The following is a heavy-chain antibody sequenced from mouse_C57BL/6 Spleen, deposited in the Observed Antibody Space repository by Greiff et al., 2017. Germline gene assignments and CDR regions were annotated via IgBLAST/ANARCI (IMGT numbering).Heavy chain of an antibody. J-gene: IGHJ2*01. Sequence: EVKLVESGGGLVKPGGSLKLSCAASGFTFSSYAMSWVRQTPEKRLEWVATISDGGSYTYYPDNVKGRFTISRDNAKNNLYLQMSHLKSEDTAMYYCARDGVYGSLTFDYWGQGTTLTVSS. CDR1: GFTFSSYA. CDR3: ARDGVYGSLTFDY. V-gene: IGHV5-4*01. D-gene: IGHD1-1*01. CDR2: ISDGGSYT.